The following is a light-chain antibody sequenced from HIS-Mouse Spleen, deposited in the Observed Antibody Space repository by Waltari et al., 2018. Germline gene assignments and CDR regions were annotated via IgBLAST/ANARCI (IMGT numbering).Light chain of an antibody. CDR1: SSDVGGYNY. J-gene: IGLJ2*01. CDR2: DVS. CDR3: SSYAGSNNLV. V-gene: IGLV2-14*03. Sequence: QSALTQPASVSGSPGQSITISCTGNSSDVGGYNYVSWYQQHPGKAPKLMIYDVSNRPSGVSNRFSGSKSGNTASLTISGLQAEDEADYYCSSYAGSNNLVFGGGTKLTVL.